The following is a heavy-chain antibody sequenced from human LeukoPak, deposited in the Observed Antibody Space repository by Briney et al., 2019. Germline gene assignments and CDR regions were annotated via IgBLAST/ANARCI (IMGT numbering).Heavy chain of an antibody. D-gene: IGHD3-10*01. Sequence: PGGSLRLSCADCGFTFSSYVVTWVRQAPGKGLEYVSAVTSDGGRTCYVNFVKGRFTISRDNSKNTLYLQMGSLSAADMAVYYCAKDTQVLLWFGELGAGFDPWGQGTLVTVSS. CDR1: GFTFSSYV. CDR3: AKDTQVLLWFGELGAGFDP. CDR2: VTSDGGRT. V-gene: IGHV3-64*01. J-gene: IGHJ5*02.